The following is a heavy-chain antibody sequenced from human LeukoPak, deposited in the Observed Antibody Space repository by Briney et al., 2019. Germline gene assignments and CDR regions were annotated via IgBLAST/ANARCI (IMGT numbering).Heavy chain of an antibody. Sequence: SGGSLRLSCAASGFTFSGSALHWVRQASGKGLEWVGRIRSKANSYATAYAASVKGRFTISRDDSKNMAYLQMNSLQIEDTAVYYCTRARVGLTGYHIVDYWGQGTLVTVSS. J-gene: IGHJ4*02. D-gene: IGHD3-9*01. CDR1: GFTFSGSA. CDR2: IRSKANSYAT. V-gene: IGHV3-73*01. CDR3: TRARVGLTGYHIVDY.